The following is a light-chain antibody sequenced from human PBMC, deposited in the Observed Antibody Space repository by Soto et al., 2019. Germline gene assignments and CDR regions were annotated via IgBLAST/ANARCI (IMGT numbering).Light chain of an antibody. J-gene: IGKJ2*01. Sequence: DIQMTQSPSSLSASVGDRVTITCRASQTIRRYLNWYQQKPGKAPKVLISGASNLPSGVSSRFSGSGSGTDFTLTITSLEPEDFVTYYCQQSYTSPYTFGQGTKVEIK. CDR2: GAS. CDR1: QTIRRY. CDR3: QQSYTSPYT. V-gene: IGKV1-39*01.